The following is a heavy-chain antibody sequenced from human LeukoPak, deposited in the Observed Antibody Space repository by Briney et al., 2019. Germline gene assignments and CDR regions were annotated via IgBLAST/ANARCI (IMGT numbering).Heavy chain of an antibody. V-gene: IGHV1-18*01. CDR1: GYTFTSYG. CDR2: ISAYNGNT. J-gene: IGHJ4*02. CDR3: ARIPLWFGETKYYFDY. Sequence: GASVKVSCKASGYTFTSYGISWVRQAPGQGLEWMGWISAYNGNTNYAQKLQGRVTMTTDTSTSTAYMELRSLRSDDTAVYYCARIPLWFGETKYYFDYWGQGTLVTVSS. D-gene: IGHD3-10*01.